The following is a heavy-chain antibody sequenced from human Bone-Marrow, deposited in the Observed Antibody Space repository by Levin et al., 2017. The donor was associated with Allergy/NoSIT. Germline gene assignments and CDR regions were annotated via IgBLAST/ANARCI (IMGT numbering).Heavy chain of an antibody. CDR2: INRDGGDG. J-gene: IGHJ4*02. CDR3: ARNGAWSFEF. CDR1: GFTFSGYW. D-gene: IGHD2-8*01. V-gene: IGHV3-7*02. Sequence: GESLKISCASSGFTFSGYWMAWVRQAPGKGLEWVANINRDGGDGYYVDSVKGRFTISRDNARNSLDLQMNSLRVEDTVVYYCARNGAWSFEFWGQGTLVTVSS.